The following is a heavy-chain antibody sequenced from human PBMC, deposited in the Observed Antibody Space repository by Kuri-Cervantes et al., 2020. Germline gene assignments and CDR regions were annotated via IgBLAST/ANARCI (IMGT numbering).Heavy chain of an antibody. Sequence: GGSLRLSSVASGFTFSSYGMHWVRQAQGKGLEWVAVITDDGSNKYSAYSVKVRFTISRDNATNTLYLQMNSLRAEATAAYYCAKDRVAVAVGYFDYWGQGTLVTVSS. CDR1: GFTFSSYG. D-gene: IGHD6-19*01. CDR2: ITDDGSNK. V-gene: IGHV3-30*18. J-gene: IGHJ4*02. CDR3: AKDRVAVAVGYFDY.